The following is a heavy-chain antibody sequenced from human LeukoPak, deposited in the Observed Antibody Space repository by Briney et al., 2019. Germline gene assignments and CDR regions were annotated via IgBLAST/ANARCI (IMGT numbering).Heavy chain of an antibody. J-gene: IGHJ4*02. D-gene: IGHD2-2*01. V-gene: IGHV3-53*01. CDR3: ARSRPDFDY. CDR1: GFTFSDYW. CDR2: IFSGGNT. Sequence: GGSLRLSCAASGFTFSDYWMTWVRQAPGKGLEWVSVIFSGGNTYYADSVKGRFTISRDNSKNTLYLQMNSLRAEDTAVYYCARSRPDFDYWGQGTLVTVSS.